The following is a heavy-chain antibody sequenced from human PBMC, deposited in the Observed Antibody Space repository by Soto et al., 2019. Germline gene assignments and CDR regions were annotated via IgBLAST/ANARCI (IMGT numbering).Heavy chain of an antibody. CDR3: ARGAGDTAIDFDY. V-gene: IGHV4-34*01. D-gene: IGHD5-18*01. CDR2: INHSGST. CDR1: GGSFSGYY. Sequence: SETLSLTCAVYGGSFSGYYWSWIRQPPGKGLEWIGEINHSGSTNYNPSLKSRVTISVDTSKNQFSLKLSSVTAADTAVYYCARGAGDTAIDFDYWGQGTLVTVSS. J-gene: IGHJ4*02.